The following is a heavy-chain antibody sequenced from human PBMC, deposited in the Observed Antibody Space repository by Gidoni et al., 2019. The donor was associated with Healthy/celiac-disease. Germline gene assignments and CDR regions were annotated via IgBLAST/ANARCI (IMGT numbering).Heavy chain of an antibody. D-gene: IGHD6-6*01. J-gene: IGHJ6*03. V-gene: IGHV3-43*02. CDR1: GFPFDDYA. Sequence: EVQLVESGGGVVQPGGSLRLSCAASGFPFDDYAMHWVRQAPGKGLEWVSLSSGDGGSTYYADSVKGRFTISRDNSKNSLYLQMNSLRTEDTALYYCAKDIGQLFLFSYYYMDVWGKGTTVTVSS. CDR3: AKDIGQLFLFSYYYMDV. CDR2: SSGDGGST.